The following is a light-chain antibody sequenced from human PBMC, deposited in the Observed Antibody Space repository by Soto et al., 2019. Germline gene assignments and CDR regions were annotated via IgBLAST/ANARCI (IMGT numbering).Light chain of an antibody. V-gene: IGKV1-5*01. CDR1: QSINSW. Sequence: DIQMTQSPSTLSASVGDRVTITCRASQSINSWLAWYQQKPGKAPQILIYDASTLKSGVPSRFSASGSGTEFTLIISSLQPDDFATYYCQQYNSYSWTFGGGTKVDIK. CDR3: QQYNSYSWT. J-gene: IGKJ4*02. CDR2: DAS.